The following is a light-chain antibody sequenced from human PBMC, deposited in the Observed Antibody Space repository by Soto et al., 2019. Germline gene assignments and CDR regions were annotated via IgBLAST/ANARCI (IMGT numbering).Light chain of an antibody. Sequence: AIQMTQSPSSLSASVGDRVTITCRASQGIRNDLGWYQQKPGKAPKLLIYEASSLESGVPSRFSGSGSGTEFTLTIGGLQPDDFATYYCQQFNSYPITFGQGTRLEIK. CDR2: EAS. J-gene: IGKJ5*01. V-gene: IGKV1-13*02. CDR3: QQFNSYPIT. CDR1: QGIRND.